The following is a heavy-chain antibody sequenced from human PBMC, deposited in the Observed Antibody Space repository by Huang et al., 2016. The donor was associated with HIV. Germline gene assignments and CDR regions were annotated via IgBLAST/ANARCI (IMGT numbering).Heavy chain of an antibody. Sequence: QVQLVQSGAEVKKPGASVKVSCKASGYTFSNYDINWVRQAPGQGLEWMGWMKPNSGNKGYARKVQGRVTMTRSTSISTAYMELSRLRFEDTAVYYCATLPPVNYGRSGGRVRDYWGQGSLVTVSS. CDR1: GYTFSNYD. CDR2: MKPNSGNK. V-gene: IGHV1-8*01. J-gene: IGHJ4*02. D-gene: IGHD2-15*01. CDR3: ATLPPVNYGRSGGRVRDY.